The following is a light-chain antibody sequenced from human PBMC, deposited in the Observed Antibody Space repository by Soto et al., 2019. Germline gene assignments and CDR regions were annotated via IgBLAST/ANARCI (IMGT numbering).Light chain of an antibody. Sequence: DIVMTQSPLSLPVTPGEPASISCRSSQSLLHGNGYNYLDWYLQKPGQSPQLLIYLGSNRASGAPDRFSGSGSGTDFTLKISRVEAEDVGFYYCMQALQTPLYTFGQGTKLEIK. CDR2: LGS. CDR1: QSLLHGNGYNY. CDR3: MQALQTPLYT. V-gene: IGKV2-28*01. J-gene: IGKJ2*01.